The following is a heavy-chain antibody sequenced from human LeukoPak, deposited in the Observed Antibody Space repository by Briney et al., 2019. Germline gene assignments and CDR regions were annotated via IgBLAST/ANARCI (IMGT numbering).Heavy chain of an antibody. J-gene: IGHJ4*02. V-gene: IGHV3-48*01. Sequence: TGGSLRLSCAASGFTFSSYTMNWVRQPPGKGLEWVSNIGTSSTTIYYADSVKGRFTISRDNAKNSLYLQMNSLRSDDTAVYYCARREYCSSTSCYDFDYWGQGTLVTVSS. D-gene: IGHD2-2*01. CDR3: ARREYCSSTSCYDFDY. CDR2: IGTSSTTI. CDR1: GFTFSSYT.